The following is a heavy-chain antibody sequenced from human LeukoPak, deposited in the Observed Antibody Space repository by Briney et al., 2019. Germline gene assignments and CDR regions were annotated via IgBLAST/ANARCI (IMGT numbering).Heavy chain of an antibody. CDR1: GGSISSYY. D-gene: IGHD3-10*01. CDR3: ARKGFGSGSYSY. V-gene: IGHV4-34*01. J-gene: IGHJ4*02. CDR2: INHSGST. Sequence: SETLSLTCTVSGGSISSYYWSWIRQPPGKGLEWIGEINHSGSTNYNPSLKSRVTISVDTSKNQFSLKLSSVTAADTAVYYCARKGFGSGSYSYCGQGTLVTVSS.